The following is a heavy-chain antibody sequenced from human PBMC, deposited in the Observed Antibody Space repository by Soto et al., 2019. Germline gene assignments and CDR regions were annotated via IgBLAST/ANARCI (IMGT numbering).Heavy chain of an antibody. J-gene: IGHJ4*02. CDR1: GFTFSTYA. Sequence: GGSLRLSCAASGFTFSTYAMSWVRQAPGKGLEWVSGIGGSGGSTYSADSVKGRFTISRDNSNNTLYLEMNSLRAEDTAVYYCAKGDPYSSSWYGLYNWGQGTLVTVSS. CDR3: AKGDPYSSSWYGLYN. V-gene: IGHV3-23*01. CDR2: IGGSGGST. D-gene: IGHD6-13*01.